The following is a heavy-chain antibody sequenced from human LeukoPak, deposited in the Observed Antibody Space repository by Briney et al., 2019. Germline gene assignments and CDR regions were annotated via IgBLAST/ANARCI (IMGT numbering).Heavy chain of an antibody. Sequence: GGSLRLSCAASGFTFSSYAMSWVRQAPGKGLEWVSAISGSGGSTYYADSVKGRFTISRDNSKNTLYLQMNSLRAEDTAVYYCAKDDLRLGELSFYFDYWGQGTLVTVSS. CDR1: GFTFSSYA. J-gene: IGHJ4*02. D-gene: IGHD3-16*02. CDR3: AKDDLRLGELSFYFDY. V-gene: IGHV3-23*01. CDR2: ISGSGGST.